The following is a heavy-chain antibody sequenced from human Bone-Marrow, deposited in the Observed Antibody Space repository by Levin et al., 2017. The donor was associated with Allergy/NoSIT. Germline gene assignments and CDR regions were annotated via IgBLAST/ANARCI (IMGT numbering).Heavy chain of an antibody. CDR3: ARILGTGSPRWYDDYYMDV. Sequence: SGPTLVKPPQTLTLTCTFSGFSLSTSGVGVGWIRQPPGKALEWLALIYWDGDKTYSPSLKSRLTITKGTSENQVVLTMTYMDPVDIATYYCARILGTGSPRWYDDYYMDVWGKGTTVTVSS. CDR2: IYWDGDK. D-gene: IGHD4-23*01. J-gene: IGHJ6*03. V-gene: IGHV2-5*02. CDR1: GFSLSTSGVG.